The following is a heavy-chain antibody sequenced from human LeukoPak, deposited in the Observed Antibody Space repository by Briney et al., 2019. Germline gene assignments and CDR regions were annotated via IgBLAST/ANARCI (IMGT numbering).Heavy chain of an antibody. V-gene: IGHV1-3*01. CDR2: INAGNGNT. CDR1: GYTFSTYT. J-gene: IGHJ5*02. D-gene: IGHD3-10*01. Sequence: ASVKVSCKASGYTFSTYTIHWVRQARGQRLEWMGWINAGNGNTQFSQKFQGRVTITRDTSASTAYMELSSLRSEDTAVYYCARDFSMVRGVITNWFDPWGREPWSPSPQ. CDR3: ARDFSMVRGVITNWFDP.